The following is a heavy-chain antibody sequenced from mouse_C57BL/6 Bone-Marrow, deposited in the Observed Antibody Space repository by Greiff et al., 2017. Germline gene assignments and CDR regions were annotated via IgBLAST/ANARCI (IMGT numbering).Heavy chain of an antibody. CDR2: IYPRDGST. V-gene: IGHV1-85*01. J-gene: IGHJ3*01. D-gene: IGHD2-1*01. CDR3: ARGYYGNWFAY. Sequence: VMLVESGPELVKPGASVKLSCKASGYTFTSYDINWVKQRPGQGLEWIGWIYPRDGSTKYNEKFKGKATLTVDTSSSTAYMELHSLTSEDSAVYFCARGYYGNWFAYWGQGTLVTVSA. CDR1: GYTFTSYD.